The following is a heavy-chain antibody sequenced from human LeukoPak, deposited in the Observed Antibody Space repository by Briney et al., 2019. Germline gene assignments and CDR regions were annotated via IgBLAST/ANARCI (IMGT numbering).Heavy chain of an antibody. D-gene: IGHD2-2*01. J-gene: IGHJ4*02. CDR2: ISAYNGNT. CDR3: ARDRGVVVPAALWSH. V-gene: IGHV1-18*01. Sequence: ASVKVSCKASGYTFTSYGISWVRQAPGQGLEWMGWISAYNGNTNYAQKLQGRVTMTTDTSTSTAYMELRSLRSDDTAVYCCARDRGVVVPAALWSHWGQGTLVTVSS. CDR1: GYTFTSYG.